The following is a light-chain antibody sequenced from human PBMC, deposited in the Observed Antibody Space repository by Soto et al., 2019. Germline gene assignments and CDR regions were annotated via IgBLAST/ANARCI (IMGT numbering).Light chain of an antibody. J-gene: IGKJ3*01. V-gene: IGKV3-11*01. CDR2: DAS. CDR1: QSVSSY. CDR3: QQRSNWPMT. Sequence: EIVLTQSPATLSLSPGERATLSCRASQSVSSYLAWYQQKPXQAPRLLIYDASNRATGIPARFSXSGSGTDFTLTISSLEPEDFAVYYCQQRSNWPMTFGPGTKVDIK.